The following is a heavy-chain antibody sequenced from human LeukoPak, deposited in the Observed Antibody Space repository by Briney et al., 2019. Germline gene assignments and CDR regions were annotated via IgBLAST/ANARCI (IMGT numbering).Heavy chain of an antibody. CDR3: ATVPGDY. V-gene: IGHV3-21*01. CDR2: ISSSSNYI. Sequence: GRSLRLSCAASGFTFSSYAMHWVRQAPGKGLEWVSSISSSSNYIYYADSVKGRFTISRDNAKTSLYLQMNSLRVEDTAVYYCATVPGDYWGQGTLVTVSS. CDR1: GFTFSSYA. J-gene: IGHJ4*02.